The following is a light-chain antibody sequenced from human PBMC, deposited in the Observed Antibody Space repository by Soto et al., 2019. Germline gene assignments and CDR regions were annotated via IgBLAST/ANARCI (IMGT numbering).Light chain of an antibody. J-gene: IGKJ1*01. CDR1: QSVGDNF. V-gene: IGKV3-20*01. Sequence: VFTQAPCTLSLSPGARASLSCRASQSVGDNFLGWYQQKPGQAPRLLIYGASTRATGVPDRFSGSGSGTDFTLTISSLEPEDFAVYYCQHYSSSPQTFGQGTKVDIK. CDR3: QHYSSSPQT. CDR2: GAS.